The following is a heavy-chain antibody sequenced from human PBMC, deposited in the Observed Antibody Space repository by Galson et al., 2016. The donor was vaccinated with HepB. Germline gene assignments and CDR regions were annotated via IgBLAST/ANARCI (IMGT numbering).Heavy chain of an antibody. CDR1: GFTLDHYA. CDR2: ISWNSGSI. CDR3: AKDSGAYYYDSSGYRRNAFDI. V-gene: IGHV3-9*01. Sequence: SLRLSCAASGFTLDHYAMHWVRQAPGKGLEWVSGISWNSGSIGYADSVKGRFTISRDNAKNSLYLQMNSLRAGDTALYYCAKDSGAYYYDSSGYRRNAFDILGQGTMVTVSS. D-gene: IGHD3-22*01. J-gene: IGHJ3*02.